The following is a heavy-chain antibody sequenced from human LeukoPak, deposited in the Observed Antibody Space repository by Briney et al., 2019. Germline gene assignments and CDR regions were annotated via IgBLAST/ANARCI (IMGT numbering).Heavy chain of an antibody. D-gene: IGHD3-3*01. CDR2: IAASGGAT. J-gene: IGHJ4*02. V-gene: IGHV3-23*01. CDR3: AKRGSDFRALEY. Sequence: PGGSLRLSCAASRIAFSNYVMNWVRQPPGKGLEWVSSIAASGGATYYADSMKGRFTISRDNSKNTLYLQMTSLKAEDTAVYYCAKRGSDFRALEYWGQGTLVTVSS. CDR1: RIAFSNYV.